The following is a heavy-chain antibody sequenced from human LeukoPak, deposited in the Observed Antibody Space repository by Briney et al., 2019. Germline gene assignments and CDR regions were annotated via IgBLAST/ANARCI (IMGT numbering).Heavy chain of an antibody. Sequence: GGSLRLSCAASRFTFSSYAMSWVRQAPGKGLEWVSSISSSSSYIYYADSVKGRFTISRDNAKNSLYLQMNSLRAEDTAVYYCARDYNWNYAFDIWGQGTMVTVSS. D-gene: IGHD1-7*01. J-gene: IGHJ3*02. CDR2: ISSSSSYI. CDR1: RFTFSSYA. V-gene: IGHV3-21*01. CDR3: ARDYNWNYAFDI.